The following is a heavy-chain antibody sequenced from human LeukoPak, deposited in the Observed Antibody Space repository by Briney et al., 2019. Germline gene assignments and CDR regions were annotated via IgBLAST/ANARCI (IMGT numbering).Heavy chain of an antibody. CDR1: GFTFSSYG. V-gene: IGHV3-30*02. CDR3: AKDATPALGTVYMDV. Sequence: PGGSLRLSCAASGFTFSSYGMHWVRQAPGKGLEWVAFIRYDGSNKYYADSVKGRFTISRDNSKNTLYLQMNSLRAEDTAVCYCAKDATPALGTVYMDVWGKGTTVTISS. D-gene: IGHD6-13*01. CDR2: IRYDGSNK. J-gene: IGHJ6*03.